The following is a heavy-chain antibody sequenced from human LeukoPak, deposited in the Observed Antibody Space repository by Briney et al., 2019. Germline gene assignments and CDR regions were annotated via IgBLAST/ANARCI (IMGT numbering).Heavy chain of an antibody. CDR1: GGSISSGDYY. V-gene: IGHV4-30-4*08. Sequence: SETLSLTCTVSGGSISSGDYYWSWIRQPPGKGLEWIGYIYYSGSTYYNPPLRSRVTISVDTSKNQFSLKLSSVTAADTAVYYCARSGSDWYFDLWGRGTLVTVSS. CDR2: IYYSGST. J-gene: IGHJ2*01. CDR3: ARSGSDWYFDL. D-gene: IGHD3-10*01.